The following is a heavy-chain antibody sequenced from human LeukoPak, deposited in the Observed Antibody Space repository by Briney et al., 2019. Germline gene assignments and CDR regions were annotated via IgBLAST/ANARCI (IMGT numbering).Heavy chain of an antibody. CDR3: ARDGQKTPMVSGYYYNDAFDI. V-gene: IGHV6-1*01. CDR1: GDSVSSNSAA. J-gene: IGHJ3*02. Sequence: SQTLSLTCAISGDSVSSNSAAWNWIRQSPSRGLEWLGRTYYRSKWYNDYAVSVKIRITINPDTSKNQFSLKLNSVTPEDTAVYYCARDGQKTPMVSGYYYNDAFDIWGQGTMVTVSS. CDR2: TYYRSKWYN. D-gene: IGHD3-22*01.